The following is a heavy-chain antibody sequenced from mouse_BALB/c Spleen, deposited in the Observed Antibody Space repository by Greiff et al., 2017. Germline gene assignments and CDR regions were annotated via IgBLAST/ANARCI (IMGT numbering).Heavy chain of an antibody. D-gene: IGHD1-2*01. CDR3: ARDYGYGDFDY. V-gene: IGHV1-54*01. CDR1: GYAFTNYL. Sequence: QVHVKQSGAELVRPGTSVKVSCKASGYAFTNYLIEWVKQRPGQGLEWIGVINPGSGGTNYNEKFKGKATLTADKSSSTAYMQLSSLTSDDSAVYFCARDYGYGDFDYWGQGTTLTVSS. J-gene: IGHJ2*01. CDR2: INPGSGGT.